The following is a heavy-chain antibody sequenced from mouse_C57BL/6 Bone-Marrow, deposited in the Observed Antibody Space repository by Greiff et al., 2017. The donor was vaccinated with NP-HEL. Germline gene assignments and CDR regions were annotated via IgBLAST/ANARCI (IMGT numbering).Heavy chain of an antibody. J-gene: IGHJ1*03. CDR3: ARVELTGTDWYIDV. V-gene: IGHV1-69*01. D-gene: IGHD4-1*01. CDR1: GYSFTSYW. Sequence: QVQLQQPGAELVMPGASVKLSCKASGYSFTSYWMHWVKQRPGQGLEWIGEIDPSDSSTNYNQKFKGKSTLPVDKSSSTAYMQLSSLTSEDSEDYYSARVELTGTDWYIDVWGKGTTVTVSS. CDR2: IDPSDSST.